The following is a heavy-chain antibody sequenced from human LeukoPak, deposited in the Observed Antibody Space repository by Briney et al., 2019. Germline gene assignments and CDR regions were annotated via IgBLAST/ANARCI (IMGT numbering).Heavy chain of an antibody. Sequence: PGGSLRLSCLTSGFTLSTNAMSWVRQAPGKGLEWISGISGSGASTYYADSVKGRFTISRDDSRNTLYLQMNSLRGDDTAVYYCGKDVGKWESLHFFDYWGQGTLVTVSS. CDR3: GKDVGKWESLHFFDY. D-gene: IGHD1-26*01. J-gene: IGHJ4*02. V-gene: IGHV3-23*01. CDR2: ISGSGAST. CDR1: GFTLSTNA.